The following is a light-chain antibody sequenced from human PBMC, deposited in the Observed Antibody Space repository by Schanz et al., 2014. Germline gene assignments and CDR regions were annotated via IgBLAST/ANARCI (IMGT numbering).Light chain of an antibody. CDR1: SSNIGAGSD. CDR2: ANK. Sequence: QSVLTQPPSVSGAPGQRVTISCTGSSSNIGAGSDVHWYQHLPGTAPKLVIYANKNRPSGVPDRFSGSKSGTSASLAITGLQAEDEADYYCASWHDALNGVVFGGGTKLTVL. CDR3: ASWHDALNGVV. J-gene: IGLJ2*01. V-gene: IGLV1-40*01.